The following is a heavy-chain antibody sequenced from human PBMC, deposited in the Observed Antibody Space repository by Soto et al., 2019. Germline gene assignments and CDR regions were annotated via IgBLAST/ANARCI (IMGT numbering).Heavy chain of an antibody. J-gene: IGHJ4*02. Sequence: QVQLQESGPGLVKPSQTLSLTCTVSGGSISSAAYYWSWIRQHPGKGLEWIGYISHSGSTYYTPSPESRLIISPNTSKTPFPVKLPPVPAPDTAVYYCAREYTYDSNFFDRWGQGDLVTVSS. V-gene: IGHV4-31*03. CDR3: AREYTYDSNFFDR. CDR1: GGSISSAAYY. D-gene: IGHD5-18*01. CDR2: ISHSGST.